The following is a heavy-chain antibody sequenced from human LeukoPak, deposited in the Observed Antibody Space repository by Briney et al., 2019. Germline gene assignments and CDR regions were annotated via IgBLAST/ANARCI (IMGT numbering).Heavy chain of an antibody. D-gene: IGHD3-10*01. CDR3: ARDEFYGAGSSGDDGFDP. CDR1: GYNFIGYG. V-gene: IGHV1-18*01. CDR2: ISGYTGNT. Sequence: RASVKVSCKASGYNFIGYGITSVRQAPGQGIEWLGGISGYTGNTKFAQKFQGRVGMTRDTSTSTVYMELRSLRLDDTGVYYCARDEFYGAGSSGDDGFDPWGQGRKITV. J-gene: IGHJ3*01.